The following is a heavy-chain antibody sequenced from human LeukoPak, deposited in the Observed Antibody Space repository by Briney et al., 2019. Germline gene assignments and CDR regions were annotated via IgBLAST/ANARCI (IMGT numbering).Heavy chain of an antibody. CDR1: GGSISSYY. CDR2: IYYSGST. J-gene: IGHJ4*02. D-gene: IGHD2-2*01. V-gene: IGHV4-59*01. CDR3: ARAEGSTSLGRFDY. Sequence: SETLSLTCTVSGGSISSYYWSWIRQPPGKGLEWIGYIYYSGSTNYNPSLKSRVTISVDTSNNQFSLKLSSVTAADTAVYYCARAEGSTSLGRFDYWGQGTLVTVSS.